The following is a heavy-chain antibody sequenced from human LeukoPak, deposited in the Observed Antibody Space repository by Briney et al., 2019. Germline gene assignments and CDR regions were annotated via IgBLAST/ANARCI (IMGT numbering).Heavy chain of an antibody. V-gene: IGHV1-2*02. CDR3: ARAYGSGTNYKDYFDE. Sequence: ASVKVSCKASGYTFGGYYVHWVRQAPGQGLEWMGWLYPNSGGTNYAQKFQGSVTMTRDTSINTAYMELSRLRSDDTAMYYCARAYGSGTNYKDYFDEWGQGTLVTVSS. D-gene: IGHD3-10*01. J-gene: IGHJ4*02. CDR1: GYTFGGYY. CDR2: LYPNSGGT.